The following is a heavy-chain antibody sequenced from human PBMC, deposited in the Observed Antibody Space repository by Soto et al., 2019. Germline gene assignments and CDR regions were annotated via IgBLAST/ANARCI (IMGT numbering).Heavy chain of an antibody. J-gene: IGHJ6*02. V-gene: IGHV4-59*13. CDR3: ARTWRYSYGSLLGSPNYYGMDV. Sequence: LETLSLTCTVSGGSISSYYWSWIRQPPGKGLEWIGYIYYSGSTNYNPSLKSRVTISVDTSKNQFSLKLSSVTAADTAVYYCARTWRYSYGSLLGSPNYYGMDVWGQGTTVTVSS. CDR1: GGSISSYY. CDR2: IYYSGST. D-gene: IGHD5-18*01.